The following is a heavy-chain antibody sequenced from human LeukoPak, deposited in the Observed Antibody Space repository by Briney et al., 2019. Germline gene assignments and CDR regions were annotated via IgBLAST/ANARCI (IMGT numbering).Heavy chain of an antibody. CDR3: ARDMLRFLEWSPRSDAFDI. CDR2: ISGSGGST. CDR1: GFTFSSYA. J-gene: IGHJ3*02. V-gene: IGHV3-23*01. Sequence: PGGSLRLSCAASGFTFSSYAMSWVRQAPGKGLEWVSAISGSGGSTYYADSVKGRFTISRDNAKNSLYLQMNSLRAEDTAVYYCARDMLRFLEWSPRSDAFDIWGQGTMVTVSS. D-gene: IGHD3-3*01.